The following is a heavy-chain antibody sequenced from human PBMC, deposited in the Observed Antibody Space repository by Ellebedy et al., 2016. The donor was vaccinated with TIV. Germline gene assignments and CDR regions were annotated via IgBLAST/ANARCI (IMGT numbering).Heavy chain of an antibody. CDR2: INPNSGGT. Sequence: ASVKVSXKTSGFTFTGYYMHWVRQAPGQGLEWMGWINPNSGGTNYAQKFQGRVTMTRDTSISTAYMELSRLRSDDTAVYYCARGPSYIVVVPAAPSFDYWGQGTLVTVSS. D-gene: IGHD2-2*01. CDR3: ARGPSYIVVVPAAPSFDY. J-gene: IGHJ4*02. V-gene: IGHV1-2*02. CDR1: GFTFTGYY.